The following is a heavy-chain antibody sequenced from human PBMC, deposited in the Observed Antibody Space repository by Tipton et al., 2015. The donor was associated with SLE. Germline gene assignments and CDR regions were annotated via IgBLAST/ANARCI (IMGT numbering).Heavy chain of an antibody. CDR1: GGSISSGSYY. V-gene: IGHV4-61*01. CDR3: ARRTTRSSGYFGAFDI. J-gene: IGHJ3*02. Sequence: TLSLTCSVSGGSISSGSYYWSWIRQPPGKGLEWIGYVSYSGTTNYDPSLKSRVSISVDTSKNQVSLKLNSVTAADTAVYYCARRTTRSSGYFGAFDIWGQGTMVTVSS. D-gene: IGHD3-22*01. CDR2: VSYSGTT.